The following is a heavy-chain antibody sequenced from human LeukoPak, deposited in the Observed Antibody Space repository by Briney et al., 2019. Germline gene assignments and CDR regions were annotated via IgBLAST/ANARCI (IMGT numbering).Heavy chain of an antibody. V-gene: IGHV1-18*01. J-gene: IGHJ4*02. D-gene: IGHD6-6*01. CDR3: ARAVEAARRDPHFDY. CDR2: ISAYNGNT. CDR1: GYTFTSYG. Sequence: ASVKVSCKASGYTFTSYGISWVRQAPGQGLEWMGWISAYNGNTNYAQKLQGRVTMTTDTSTSTAYMELRSLRSDDTAVYYCARAVEAARRDPHFDYWGQGTLVTVSS.